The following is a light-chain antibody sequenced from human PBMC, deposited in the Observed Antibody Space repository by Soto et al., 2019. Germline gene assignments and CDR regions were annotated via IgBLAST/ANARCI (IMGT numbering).Light chain of an antibody. CDR3: QQSYSTLPYT. CDR1: QSISSY. V-gene: IGKV1-39*01. Sequence: DIQMTQSPSSLSASVGDRVTITCRASQSISSYLNWYQQKPGKAPKPLIYAASSLQSGVPSRFSGSGSGTDFTLTISSLQPEDFATYYCQQSYSTLPYTFGQGTKVEIK. CDR2: AAS. J-gene: IGKJ2*01.